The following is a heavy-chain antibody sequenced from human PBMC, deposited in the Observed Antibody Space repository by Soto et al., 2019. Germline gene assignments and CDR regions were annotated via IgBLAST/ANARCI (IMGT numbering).Heavy chain of an antibody. CDR3: ARLIERNWFDP. CDR2: INHSGST. V-gene: IGHV4-34*01. CDR1: GGSFSGYY. Sequence: SETLSLTCAVYGGSFSGYYWSWIRQPPGKGLEWIGEINHSGSTNYNPSLKSRVTISVDRSKNQFSLKLSSVTAADTAVYYCARLIERNWFDPWGQGTLVTVSS. J-gene: IGHJ5*02. D-gene: IGHD1-1*01.